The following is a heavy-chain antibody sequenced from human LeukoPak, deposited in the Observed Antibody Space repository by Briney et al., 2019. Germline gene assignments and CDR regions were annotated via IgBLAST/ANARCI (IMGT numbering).Heavy chain of an antibody. V-gene: IGHV1-24*01. CDR2: FDPEDGET. CDR1: GYTLTELS. Sequence: ASVKVSCKVPGYTLTELSMHWVRQAPGKGLEWMGGFDPEDGETIYAQKFQGRVTMTEDTSTDTAYMELSSLRSEDTAVYYCATDVKSGSHLLGMDVWGQGTTVTVSS. CDR3: ATDVKSGSHLLGMDV. J-gene: IGHJ6*02. D-gene: IGHD1-26*01.